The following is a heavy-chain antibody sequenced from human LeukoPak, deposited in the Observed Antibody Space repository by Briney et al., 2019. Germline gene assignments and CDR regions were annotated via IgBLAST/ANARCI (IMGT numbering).Heavy chain of an antibody. V-gene: IGHV3-23*01. Sequence: GGSLRLSCAASGFTFSSYAMSWVRQAPGKGLEWVSSISGSGASTYYADSVKGRFTISRDNSKNTLYLQMNSLRAEDTAVYYCAKDEDYYDSSGSFDAFDIWGQGTMVTVSS. CDR2: ISGSGAST. CDR1: GFTFSSYA. J-gene: IGHJ3*02. CDR3: AKDEDYYDSSGSFDAFDI. D-gene: IGHD3-22*01.